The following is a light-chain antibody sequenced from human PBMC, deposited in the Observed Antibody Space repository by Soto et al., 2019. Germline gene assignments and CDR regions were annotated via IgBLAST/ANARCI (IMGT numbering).Light chain of an antibody. Sequence: EVVMTQSPATLSLSPGDRATVSCRGSQSVSSYLAWYQQKPGQAPRLLIYDESNRATGIPDRLSGSGSGTDFTLTISRLEPEDFAVYYCQKRSNWPLTFGQGTRLEIK. V-gene: IGKV3-11*01. J-gene: IGKJ5*01. CDR3: QKRSNWPLT. CDR2: DES. CDR1: QSVSSY.